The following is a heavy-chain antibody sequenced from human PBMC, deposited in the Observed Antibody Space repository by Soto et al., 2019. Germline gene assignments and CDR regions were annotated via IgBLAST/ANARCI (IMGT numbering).Heavy chain of an antibody. Sequence: PGGSLRLSCAASGFTFSNYAMSWVRQAPGKGLEWVSAISYSGGNTYYADSVKGRFTISRDNSKNTLFLQMNSLRAEDTAVYYCAKDQELANVYWGQGTLVTVSS. CDR1: GFTFSNYA. V-gene: IGHV3-23*01. CDR2: ISYSGGNT. J-gene: IGHJ4*02. D-gene: IGHD6-13*01. CDR3: AKDQELANVY.